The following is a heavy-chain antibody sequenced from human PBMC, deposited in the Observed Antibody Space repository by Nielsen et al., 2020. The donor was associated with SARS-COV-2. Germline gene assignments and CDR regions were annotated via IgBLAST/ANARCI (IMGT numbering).Heavy chain of an antibody. Sequence: SESLSLTCAVSGGSISSSNWWCWVRQPPGKGLEWIGEIYHSGSTNYNPSLKSRVTISVDKSKNQFSLKLSSVTAADTAVYYCASTGATHYYYYGMDVWGQGTTVTVSS. D-gene: IGHD1-7*01. CDR1: GGSISSSNW. V-gene: IGHV4-4*02. CDR3: ASTGATHYYYYGMDV. CDR2: IYHSGST. J-gene: IGHJ6*02.